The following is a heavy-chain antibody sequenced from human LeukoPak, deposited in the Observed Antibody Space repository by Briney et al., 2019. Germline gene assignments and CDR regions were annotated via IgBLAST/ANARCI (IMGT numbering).Heavy chain of an antibody. J-gene: IGHJ5*01. CDR3: AKGRGYSGNAADS. Sequence: PGGSLRLSCAASGFAFDDYAVHWVRQAPGEGVEWVSLMRGYGSTTYYSDSVKSRFTISRDNSKNSLYLQMNSLRIEDTALYYCAKGRGYSGNAADSWGQGTLVTVSS. D-gene: IGHD5-12*01. V-gene: IGHV3-43*02. CDR2: MRGYGSTT. CDR1: GFAFDDYA.